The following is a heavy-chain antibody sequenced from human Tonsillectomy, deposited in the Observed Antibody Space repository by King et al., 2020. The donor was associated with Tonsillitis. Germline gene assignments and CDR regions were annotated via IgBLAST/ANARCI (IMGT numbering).Heavy chain of an antibody. CDR2: INSNGSST. Sequence: VQLVESGGGLVQPGGSLRLSCAASGFTVSSSWMHSVRQAPGKGLVWGSRINSNGSSTSYSEPVKGRLTISRDDAKNTLYLQMNSLRAEDTAVYYCAREGYFEEFDYWGQGTLVTVSS. J-gene: IGHJ4*02. V-gene: IGHV3-74*01. D-gene: IGHD3-9*01. CDR3: AREGYFEEFDY. CDR1: GFTVSSSW.